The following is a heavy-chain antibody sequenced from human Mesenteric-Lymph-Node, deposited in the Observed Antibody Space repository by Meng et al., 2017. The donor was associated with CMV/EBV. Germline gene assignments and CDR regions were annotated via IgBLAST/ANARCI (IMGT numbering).Heavy chain of an antibody. Sequence: GESLKISCAASGFTFSSYSMNWVRQAPGKGLEWVSSISSSSSYIYYADSVKGRFTISRDNAKNSLYLQMNSLRAEDTAVYYCARVMTTVVTPDYGVDVWGQGTTVTVSS. V-gene: IGHV3-21*01. CDR2: ISSSSSYI. J-gene: IGHJ6*02. CDR1: GFTFSSYS. D-gene: IGHD4-23*01. CDR3: ARVMTTVVTPDYGVDV.